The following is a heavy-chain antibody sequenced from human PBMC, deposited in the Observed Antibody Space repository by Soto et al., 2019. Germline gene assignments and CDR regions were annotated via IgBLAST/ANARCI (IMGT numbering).Heavy chain of an antibody. Sequence: SETLSLTCTVSGGSISSYYWSWIRQPPGKGLEWIGHIYYSGSTNYNPSLKSRVTISVDTSKNQFSMKLSSVTAADTAVYYCARAPYDNFWSGYYYYYGMDVWGQGTTVTVSS. V-gene: IGHV4-59*01. CDR1: GGSISSYY. D-gene: IGHD3-3*01. J-gene: IGHJ6*02. CDR2: IYYSGST. CDR3: ARAPYDNFWSGYYYYYGMDV.